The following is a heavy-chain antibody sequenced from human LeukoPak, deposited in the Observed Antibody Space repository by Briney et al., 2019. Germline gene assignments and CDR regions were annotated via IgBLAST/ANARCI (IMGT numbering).Heavy chain of an antibody. CDR2: INPNSGGT. CDR1: GYTFTGYY. Sequence: ASVNVSCKASGYTFTGYYIHWGRQAPGHGLEWMGLINPNSGGTNYAQKCQGRVTMTRDTSISTAYMELSRLRSDDTAVYYCAKGDSSSFDYWGQGTLVTVSS. CDR3: AKGDSSSFDY. J-gene: IGHJ4*02. V-gene: IGHV1-2*06. D-gene: IGHD6-13*01.